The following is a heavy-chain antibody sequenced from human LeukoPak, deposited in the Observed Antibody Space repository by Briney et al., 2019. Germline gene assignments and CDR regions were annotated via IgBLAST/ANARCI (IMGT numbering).Heavy chain of an antibody. CDR3: ARDVPWRYGSGGFYGMDV. CDR2: INAGNGNT. J-gene: IGHJ6*04. D-gene: IGHD3-10*01. V-gene: IGHV1-3*01. CDR1: GYTFTSHA. Sequence: ASVKVSCKGSGYTFTSHAIHWVRQAPGQRLEWMGWINAGNGNTKYSQKFQDRVTITRDTSASTAYMELISLISEDTAMYYCARDVPWRYGSGGFYGMDVWGEGTTVTVSS.